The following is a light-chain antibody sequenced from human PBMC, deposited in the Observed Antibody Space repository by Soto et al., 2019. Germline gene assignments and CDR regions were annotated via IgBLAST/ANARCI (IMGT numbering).Light chain of an antibody. CDR3: QQRTNWLT. CDR1: QNVSTY. V-gene: IGKV3-11*01. J-gene: IGKJ3*01. Sequence: EIVLTHSPATLSLSPGERATLSCRASQNVSTYLAWYQQKPGQAPRLLIYDASNRATGIPARFSGSGSGTDFTLTISSLAPEDFAVYYCQQRTNWLTFGPGTKVDIK. CDR2: DAS.